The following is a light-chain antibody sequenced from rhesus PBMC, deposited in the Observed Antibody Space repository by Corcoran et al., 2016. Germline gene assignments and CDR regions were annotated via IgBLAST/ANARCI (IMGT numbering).Light chain of an antibody. CDR3: QQESNWPYS. CDR2: DAS. CDR1: QSVSNN. Sequence: EIVMTQSPATLSLSPGERATLSCRASQSVSNNLSWYQPRPGQAPRLLISDASNRATGISNRFSGRGSGTDFTLTISSREPEDVGVYYCQQESNWPYSFGQGTKVEIK. J-gene: IGKJ2*01. V-gene: IGKV3-35*01.